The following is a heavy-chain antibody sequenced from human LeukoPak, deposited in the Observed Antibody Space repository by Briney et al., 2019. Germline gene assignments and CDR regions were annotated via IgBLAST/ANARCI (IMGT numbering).Heavy chain of an antibody. V-gene: IGHV3-21*01. Sequence: GGSLRLSCAASGFTFSSYSMNWVRQAPEKGLEWVSSISSSSSYIYYADSVKGRFTISRDNAKNSLYLQMNSLRAEDTAVYYCARDLFGGSCGMDVWGQGTTVTVSS. J-gene: IGHJ6*02. CDR2: ISSSSSYI. D-gene: IGHD3-16*01. CDR3: ARDLFGGSCGMDV. CDR1: GFTFSSYS.